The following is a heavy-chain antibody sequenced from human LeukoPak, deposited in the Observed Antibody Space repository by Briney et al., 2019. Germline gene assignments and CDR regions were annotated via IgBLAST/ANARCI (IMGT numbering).Heavy chain of an antibody. D-gene: IGHD4-17*01. CDR2: LYSGGST. CDR3: ARASEYGDLLDY. V-gene: IGHV3-66*01. CDR1: GGSTDSYY. Sequence: ETLSLTCTVPGGSTDSYYWSWVRQTPGKGLVWVSVLYSGGSTYYADSVKGRFTISRDNSKNTLYLQMNSLRAEDTAVYYCARASEYGDLLDYWGQGALVTVSS. J-gene: IGHJ4*02.